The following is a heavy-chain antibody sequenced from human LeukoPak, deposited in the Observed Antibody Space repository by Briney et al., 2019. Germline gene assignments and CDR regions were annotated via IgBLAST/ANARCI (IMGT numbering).Heavy chain of an antibody. CDR1: GGSIKTYH. J-gene: IGHJ3*02. CDR3: ARQPANTAAFDI. V-gene: IGHV4-59*08. Sequence: SETLSLTCTVSGGSIKTYHWSWIRQPPRKGLEWIAYVRDNGESNYNPSLKSRVAISIDTANNQISLRLNFVTASDTAIYYCARQPANTAAFDIWGLGTMVTVSS. D-gene: IGHD5-18*01. CDR2: VRDNGES.